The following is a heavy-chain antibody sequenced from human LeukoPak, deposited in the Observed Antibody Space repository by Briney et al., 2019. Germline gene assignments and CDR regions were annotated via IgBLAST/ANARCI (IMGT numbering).Heavy chain of an antibody. Sequence: GGTLRLSCAASGFTFSSYGMSWVRQAPGKGLEWVSAISGSGGSTYYADSVKGRFTISRDNSKNTLYLQMNSLRAEDTAVYYCAKDRSSSPGVWFDPWGQGTLVTVSS. J-gene: IGHJ5*02. CDR2: ISGSGGST. CDR3: AKDRSSSPGVWFDP. CDR1: GFTFSSYG. D-gene: IGHD6-13*01. V-gene: IGHV3-23*01.